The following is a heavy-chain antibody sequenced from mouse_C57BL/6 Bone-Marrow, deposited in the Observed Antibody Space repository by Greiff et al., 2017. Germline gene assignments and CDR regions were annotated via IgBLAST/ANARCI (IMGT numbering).Heavy chain of an antibody. CDR1: GFTFTDYY. J-gene: IGHJ4*01. CDR3: ARYTEQGISTVAFPSYAMDY. D-gene: IGHD1-1*01. CDR2: IRNKANGYTT. Sequence: EVQRVESGGGLVQPGGSLSLSCAASGFTFTDYYMSWVRQPPGKALEWLGFIRNKANGYTTEYSVSVKGRFTISRDNYQSILYLQMNDLRAEDIANYYCARYTEQGISTVAFPSYAMDYWGQGASVTVSS. V-gene: IGHV7-3*01.